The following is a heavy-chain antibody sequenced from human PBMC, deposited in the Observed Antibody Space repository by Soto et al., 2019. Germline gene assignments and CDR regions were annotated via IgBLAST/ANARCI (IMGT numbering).Heavy chain of an antibody. J-gene: IGHJ5*02. V-gene: IGHV3-30-3*01. CDR2: ISYDENKR. Sequence: QVQLVESGGGVVQPGRSLRLSCAASGFTFRSYAMHWVRQAPGKGLEWVAVISYDENKRYYPDSVKGRFTISRDNSKNTLYLQVNSLRAEDTAVYYCARAMDTAMTSKDNWFDPWGQGTLVTVSS. D-gene: IGHD5-18*01. CDR1: GFTFRSYA. CDR3: ARAMDTAMTSKDNWFDP.